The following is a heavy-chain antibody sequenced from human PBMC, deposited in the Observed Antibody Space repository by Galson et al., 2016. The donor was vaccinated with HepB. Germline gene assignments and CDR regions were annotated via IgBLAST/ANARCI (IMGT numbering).Heavy chain of an antibody. V-gene: IGHV4-30-2*06. CDR1: GDSITTGGYS. Sequence: TLSLTCAISGDSITTGGYSWSWIRQSPGKGLEWIGYISQSGSTYYKPSLKSRVTISMDRSKNHFSLQLSSVTAADTAVYYCARHVTGFWHFFDNWGQGTLVTVSS. D-gene: IGHD3-3*01. CDR3: ARHVTGFWHFFDN. J-gene: IGHJ4*02. CDR2: ISQSGST.